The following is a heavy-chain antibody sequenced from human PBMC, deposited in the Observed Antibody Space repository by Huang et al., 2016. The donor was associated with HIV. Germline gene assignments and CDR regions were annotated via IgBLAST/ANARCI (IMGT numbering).Heavy chain of an antibody. V-gene: IGHV4-39*01. D-gene: IGHD3-10*01. CDR2: IYYSGST. Sequence: QLQLQESGPGLVKPSETLSLTCTVSGGSIRSDTYYWGWIRQPPGKGLEWIGSIYYSGSTYYNPSLKRRVTITVDTSKNQFSLKMRAVTAADTAVYYCARLPGSITMIRGVITDPYWGQGTLVTVSS. CDR3: ARLPGSITMIRGVITDPY. CDR1: GGSIRSDTYY. J-gene: IGHJ4*02.